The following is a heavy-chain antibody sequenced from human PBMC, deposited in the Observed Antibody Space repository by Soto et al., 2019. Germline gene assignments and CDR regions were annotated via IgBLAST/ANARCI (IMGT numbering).Heavy chain of an antibody. V-gene: IGHV4-31*03. CDR2: IYYSGST. CDR1: GGSISSGGYY. D-gene: IGHD3-9*01. CDR3: ARANYDILTGYHPFDY. J-gene: IGHJ4*02. Sequence: QVQLQESGPGLVKPSQTLSLTCTVSGGSISSGGYYWSWIRQHPGKGLEWIGYIYYSGSTYYNPSLKSRVTISVDTSKNQFSLKLSSVTAADTAVYYCARANYDILTGYHPFDYWGQGTLVTVSS.